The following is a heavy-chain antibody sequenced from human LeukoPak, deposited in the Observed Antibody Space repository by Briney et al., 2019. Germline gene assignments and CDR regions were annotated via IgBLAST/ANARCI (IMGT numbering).Heavy chain of an antibody. CDR1: GGSFSSYY. D-gene: IGHD2-2*01. J-gene: IGHJ6*03. V-gene: IGHV4-4*07. CDR3: ARASVEGYCSSTGCTRYMDV. Sequence: AETLSLTCTVSGGSFSSYYWSWIRQPAGKGLEWIGRIYTSGSTNYNPSLKSGATIPVEKPKNHCFLKLRVVAAAATVGHSCARASVEGYCSSTGCTRYMDVWGKGTTVTVSS. CDR2: IYTSGST.